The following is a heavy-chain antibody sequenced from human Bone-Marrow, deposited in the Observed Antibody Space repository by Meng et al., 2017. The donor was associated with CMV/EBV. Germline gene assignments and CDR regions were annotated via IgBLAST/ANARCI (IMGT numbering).Heavy chain of an antibody. V-gene: IGHV1-8*01. CDR3: ARGLGYCSSTSCPPGY. Sequence: ASAMASCKASGYTFTSYDINWVRQATGQGLEWMGWMNPNSGNTGYAQKFQGRVTMTRNTSISTAYMELSSLRSEDTAVYYWARGLGYCSSTSCPPGYWGQGTLVTVSS. D-gene: IGHD2-2*01. J-gene: IGHJ4*02. CDR2: MNPNSGNT. CDR1: GYTFTSYD.